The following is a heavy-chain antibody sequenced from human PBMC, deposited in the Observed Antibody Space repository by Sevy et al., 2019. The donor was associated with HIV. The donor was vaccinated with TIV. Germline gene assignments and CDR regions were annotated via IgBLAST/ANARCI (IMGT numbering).Heavy chain of an antibody. D-gene: IGHD2-15*01. CDR3: ARAFCSGGRCYSLAY. Sequence: ASVKVSCKASGYTFTTYRITWVRQAPGQGLEWMGWISPHNGDTNYAQKHRGRVTMTTDTSTSTAYMELRSLRSDDTAVYYCARAFCSGGRCYSLAYWGQGTLVTVSS. CDR1: GYTFTTYR. V-gene: IGHV1-18*04. J-gene: IGHJ4*02. CDR2: ISPHNGDT.